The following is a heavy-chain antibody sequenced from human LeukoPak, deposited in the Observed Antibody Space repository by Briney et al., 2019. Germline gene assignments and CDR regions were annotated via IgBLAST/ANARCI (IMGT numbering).Heavy chain of an antibody. CDR2: IYSGGST. V-gene: IGHV3-53*01. J-gene: IGHJ3*02. CDR3: ARTHSSGYHGHAFDI. D-gene: IGHD3-22*01. Sequence: GGSLRLSCAASGFTFSSNYMSWVRQAPGKGLEWVSVIYSGGSTYYADSVKGRFTISRDNSKNTLYLQMNSLRAEDTAVYYCARTHSSGYHGHAFDIWGQGTMVTVSS. CDR1: GFTFSSNY.